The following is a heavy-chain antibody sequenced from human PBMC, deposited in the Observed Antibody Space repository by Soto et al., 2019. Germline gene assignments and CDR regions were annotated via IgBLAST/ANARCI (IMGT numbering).Heavy chain of an antibody. J-gene: IGHJ4*01. CDR1: EFTFSRYS. CDR3: AKDYCSGGSCYYFDY. CDR2: ISGSGGST. Sequence: GGSLRLSCAASEFTFSRYSMNWVRQAPGKGLEWVSYISGSGGSTYYADSVKGRFTISRDNSKNTLYLQMNSLRAEDTAVYYCAKDYCSGGSCYYFDYWGHGTMVTV. D-gene: IGHD2-15*01. V-gene: IGHV3-23*01.